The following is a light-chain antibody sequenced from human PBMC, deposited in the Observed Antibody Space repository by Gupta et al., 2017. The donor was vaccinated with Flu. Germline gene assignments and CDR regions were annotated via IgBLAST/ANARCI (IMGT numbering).Light chain of an antibody. J-gene: IGLJ2*01. Sequence: SPGQTASIPCSGDNWRYKSVSWYQPRLGQSPVVGSYQDNKRPSGMPERVSGSKSGNTETMNISGAQTTDEAEYYCQVWDSSTVIFGGGAKVTVL. CDR1: NWRYKS. CDR3: QVWDSSTVI. V-gene: IGLV3-1*01. CDR2: QDN.